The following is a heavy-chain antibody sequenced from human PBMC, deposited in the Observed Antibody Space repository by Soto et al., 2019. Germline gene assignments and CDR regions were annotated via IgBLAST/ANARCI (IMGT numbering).Heavy chain of an antibody. CDR1: GDSVSGNSAA. J-gene: IGHJ4*02. V-gene: IGHV6-1*01. Sequence: SQTLSLTCAISGDSVSGNSAAWNWIRQSPSRGLEWLGRTYYRSKWYNDYAVSVKSRITVTPDTSKNQFSLHLNSVTPEDTSVYSSPREFPYYERRDRYLVYWGPGALVTVSS. CDR2: TYYRSKWYN. D-gene: IGHD3-16*01. CDR3: PREFPYYERRDRYLVY.